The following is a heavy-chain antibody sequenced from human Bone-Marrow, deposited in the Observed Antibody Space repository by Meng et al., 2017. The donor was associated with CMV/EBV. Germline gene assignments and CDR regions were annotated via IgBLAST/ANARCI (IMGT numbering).Heavy chain of an antibody. CDR1: GFTFSSYA. Sequence: GGSLRLSCAASGFTFSSYAMHWVRQAPGKGLEWVAVISYDGSNKYYADSVKGRFTISRDNSKNTLYLQMNSLRAEDTAVYYCASSVMLDYWGQGTRVTGSS. CDR2: ISYDGSNK. J-gene: IGHJ4*02. CDR3: ASSVMLDY. D-gene: IGHD3-16*01. V-gene: IGHV3-30*04.